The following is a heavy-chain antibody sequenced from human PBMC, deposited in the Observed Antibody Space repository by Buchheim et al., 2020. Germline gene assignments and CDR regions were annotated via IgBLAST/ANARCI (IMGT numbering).Heavy chain of an antibody. CDR3: AKGYNVVLIGYYRPLEY. CDR1: GFTFSSYA. J-gene: IGHJ4*02. CDR2: ITYNGGNK. D-gene: IGHD3-9*01. Sequence: EVQLLESGGGLVQPGGSLRLSCAASGFTFSSYAMTWVRQAPGKGLEWVSVITYNGGNKYYADSVKGRFTISRDNSRSTLYLQMNSLRADDTAVYYCAKGYNVVLIGYYRPLEYWGQGTL. V-gene: IGHV3-23*01.